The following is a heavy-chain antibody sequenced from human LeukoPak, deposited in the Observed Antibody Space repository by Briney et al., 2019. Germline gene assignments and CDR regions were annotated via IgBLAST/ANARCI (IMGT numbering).Heavy chain of an antibody. V-gene: IGHV3-30*18. CDR2: ISFDGSKK. CDR1: GLIFGSYG. D-gene: IGHD5-12*01. Sequence: GGSLRLSCAASGLIFGSYGMHWVRQAPGKGLEWVSVISFDGSKKYYAGSVKGRFTISRDNSKNTLYLQMNSLRAEDTAVYYCANAGSGYDLGYLDYWGQGTLVTVSS. CDR3: ANAGSGYDLGYLDY. J-gene: IGHJ4*02.